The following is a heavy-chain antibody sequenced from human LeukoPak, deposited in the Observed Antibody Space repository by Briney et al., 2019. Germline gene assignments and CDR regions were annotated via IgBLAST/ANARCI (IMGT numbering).Heavy chain of an antibody. D-gene: IGHD3-3*01. CDR1: GYTFTSYD. Sequence: GASVKVSCKASGYTFTSYDINWVRQATGQGLEWMGWMNPNSGNTGYAQKFQGRVTMTRNTSISTAYMELSSLRSVDTAVYYCSLYDFWSGYYNGIDYWGQGTLVTVSS. CDR3: SLYDFWSGYYNGIDY. V-gene: IGHV1-8*01. J-gene: IGHJ4*02. CDR2: MNPNSGNT.